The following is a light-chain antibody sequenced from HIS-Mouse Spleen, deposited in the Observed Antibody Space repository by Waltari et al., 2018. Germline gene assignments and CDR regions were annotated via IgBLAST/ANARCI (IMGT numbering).Light chain of an antibody. CDR3: SSYAGSNNKV. CDR2: EVS. V-gene: IGLV2-8*01. CDR1: SSDVGGYNY. J-gene: IGLJ2*01. Sequence: QSALTQPPSAAGSPGPSVTTPCPGTSSDVGGYNYVSWYQQPPGKAPTRMIYEVSKRPSGVPDRFSGSKSGNTASLTVSGLQAEDEADYYCSSYAGSNNKVFGGGTK.